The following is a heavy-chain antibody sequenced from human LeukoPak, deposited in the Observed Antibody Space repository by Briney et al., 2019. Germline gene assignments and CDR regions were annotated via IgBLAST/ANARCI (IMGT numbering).Heavy chain of an antibody. Sequence: GGSLRLSCAASGFTFSSYAMSWVRQAPGKGLEWVSATSGSGGSTYYADSVKGRFTISRDNSKNTLYLQMNSLRAEDTAVYYCAKSGYSSSWPLAKYYFDYWGQGTLVTVSS. CDR1: GFTFSSYA. CDR3: AKSGYSSSWPLAKYYFDY. V-gene: IGHV3-23*01. D-gene: IGHD6-13*01. CDR2: TSGSGGST. J-gene: IGHJ4*02.